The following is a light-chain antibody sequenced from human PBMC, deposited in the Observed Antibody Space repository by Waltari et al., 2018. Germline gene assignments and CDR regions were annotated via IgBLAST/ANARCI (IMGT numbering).Light chain of an antibody. CDR2: TTS. CDR3: QQLNSYPIT. CDR1: QVISGY. Sequence: DIQLTQSPSFLSASVGDRVTITCRASQVISGYLAWFQQKPGKAPKLLIYTTSTLQSGVPSRLSGSGSGTEFTLTISSLQPEDFATYYCQQLNSYPITCGGGTKVEIK. J-gene: IGKJ4*01. V-gene: IGKV1-9*01.